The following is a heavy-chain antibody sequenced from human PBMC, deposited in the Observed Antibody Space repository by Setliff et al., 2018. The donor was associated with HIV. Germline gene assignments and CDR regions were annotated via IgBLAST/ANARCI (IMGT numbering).Heavy chain of an antibody. J-gene: IGHJ3*02. CDR2: IIPILGIA. V-gene: IGHV1-69*10. D-gene: IGHD2-2*01. Sequence: SVKVSCKTSGYDFRRYGIAWVRQAPGQGLEWMGGIIPILGIANYAQKFQGRVTITADKSTSTAYMELSSLRSEDTAVYYCASTSSTKTLPDAFDIWGQGTMVTVSS. CDR3: ASTSSTKTLPDAFDI. CDR1: GYDFRRYG.